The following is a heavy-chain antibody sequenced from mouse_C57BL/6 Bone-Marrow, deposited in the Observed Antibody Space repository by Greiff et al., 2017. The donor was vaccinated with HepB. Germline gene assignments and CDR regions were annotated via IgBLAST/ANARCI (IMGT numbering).Heavy chain of an antibody. D-gene: IGHD1-1*01. CDR2: INPNNGGT. CDR3: ARKGYGSSYGYFDV. Sequence: EVMLVESGPELVKPGASVKMSCKASGYTFTDYNMHWVKQSHGKSLEWIGYINPNNGGTSYNQKFKGKATLTVNKSSSTAYMELRSLTSEDSAVYYCARKGYGSSYGYFDVWGTGTTVTVSS. J-gene: IGHJ1*03. CDR1: GYTFTDYN. V-gene: IGHV1-22*01.